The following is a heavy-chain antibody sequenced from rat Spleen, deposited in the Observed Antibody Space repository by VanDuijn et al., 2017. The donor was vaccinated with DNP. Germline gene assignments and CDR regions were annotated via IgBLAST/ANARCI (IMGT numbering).Heavy chain of an antibody. V-gene: IGHV5-20*01. J-gene: IGHJ4*01. CDR2: ISSDGSHT. Sequence: EVKLVESGGGLVQPGRSLKLSCAGSGFTFSDYYMAWVRQTPTKGLDWFASISSDGSHTYYRDSVKGRFTIPRDKAKSSRFMQMDSLRSEDTATYYCTTLITFMSGWGQGTSVTVSS. CDR3: TTLITFMSG. CDR1: GFTFSDYY. D-gene: IGHD1-1*01.